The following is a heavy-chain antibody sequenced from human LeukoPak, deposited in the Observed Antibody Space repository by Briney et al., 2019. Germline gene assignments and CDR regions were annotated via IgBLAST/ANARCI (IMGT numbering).Heavy chain of an antibody. CDR1: GFTFSSYG. J-gene: IGHJ4*02. Sequence: RSGGSLRLSCAASGFTFSSYGMHWVRQAPGKGLEWVAVISYDGSNKYYADSVKGRFTISRDNSKNTLYLQMNSLRAEDTAVYYCAKRPIDYWGQGTLVTVSS. CDR3: AKRPIDY. V-gene: IGHV3-30*18. CDR2: ISYDGSNK.